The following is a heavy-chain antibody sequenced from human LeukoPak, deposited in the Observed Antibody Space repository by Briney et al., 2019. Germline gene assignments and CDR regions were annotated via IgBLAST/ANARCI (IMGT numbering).Heavy chain of an antibody. CDR2: TYYRSKWYN. Sequence: SQTLSLTFAISGDSVSSNSAAWNWIRQSPSRGLEWLGRTYYRSKWYNDYAGSVKSRITINPDTSKNQFSLQLNSVTPEDTAVYYCARDRRSSSGWYSNFDYWGQGTLVTVSS. CDR1: GDSVSSNSAA. CDR3: ARDRRSSSGWYSNFDY. J-gene: IGHJ4*02. D-gene: IGHD6-19*01. V-gene: IGHV6-1*01.